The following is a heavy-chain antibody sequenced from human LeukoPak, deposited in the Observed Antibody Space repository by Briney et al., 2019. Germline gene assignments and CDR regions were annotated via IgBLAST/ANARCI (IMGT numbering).Heavy chain of an antibody. Sequence: ASVKVSCKASGYTFTNFAINWVRQAPGQGLEWMGWIDTNTGSPTYAQGLTGRFVFSLDTSVSTAFLQINSLKAEDTALYYCGRGIDTTGYFKYWGQGTLVTVSS. J-gene: IGHJ4*02. CDR3: GRGIDTTGYFKY. CDR2: IDTNTGSP. V-gene: IGHV7-4-1*02. D-gene: IGHD3-22*01. CDR1: GYTFTNFA.